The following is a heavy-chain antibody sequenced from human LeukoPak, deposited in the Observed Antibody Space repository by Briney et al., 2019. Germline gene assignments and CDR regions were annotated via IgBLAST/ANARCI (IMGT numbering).Heavy chain of an antibody. D-gene: IGHD3-3*01. J-gene: IGHJ6*02. CDR2: INSDDSRT. V-gene: IGHV3-74*01. CDR1: GFTFSAFW. Sequence: PGGSLRLSCAASGFTFSAFWMHWVRQAPGKGLVWVSRINSDDSRTTYADSVKGRFTISRDNSKNTLYLQMNSLRAEDTAVYYCAKDLSYDFWSGYYLDYGMDVWGQGTTVTVSS. CDR3: AKDLSYDFWSGYYLDYGMDV.